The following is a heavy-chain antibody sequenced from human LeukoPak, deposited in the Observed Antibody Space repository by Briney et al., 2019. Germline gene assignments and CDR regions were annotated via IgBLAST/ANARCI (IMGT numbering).Heavy chain of an antibody. J-gene: IGHJ6*02. CDR3: ARLGQDGYVYGSGNYHNYYGMDV. D-gene: IGHD3-10*01. CDR1: GGSISSSNHP. V-gene: IGHV4-39*01. CDR2: MEFRGSA. Sequence: SETLPLTCTVHGGSISSSNHPTGWIRKPPGKGLEWIGKMEFRGSAYRNPSLKSRLTKTDEPTKNQSSLPQSSVTAADTAVYFCARLGQDGYVYGSGNYHNYYGMDVWGQGTTVTVSS.